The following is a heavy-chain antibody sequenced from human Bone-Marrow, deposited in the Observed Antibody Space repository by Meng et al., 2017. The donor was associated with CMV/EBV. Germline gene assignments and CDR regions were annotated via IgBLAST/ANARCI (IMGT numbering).Heavy chain of an antibody. D-gene: IGHD1-26*01. V-gene: IGHV1-8*01. Sequence: ASVKVSCKASGYTFTSYDINWVRQATGQGLEWMGWMNPNSGNTGYAQKFQGRVTMTRNTSISTAYMELSSLRSEDTAVYYCARGRFPQRSTKIVGATRYFQHWGQGTTVTVSS. CDR1: GYTFTSYD. CDR3: ARGRFPQRSTKIVGATRYFQH. CDR2: MNPNSGNT. J-gene: IGHJ1*01.